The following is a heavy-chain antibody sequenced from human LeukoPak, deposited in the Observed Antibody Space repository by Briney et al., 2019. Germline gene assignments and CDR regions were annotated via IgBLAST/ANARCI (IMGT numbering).Heavy chain of an antibody. J-gene: IGHJ4*02. V-gene: IGHV3-23*01. Sequence: GGSLRLSCAASGFTFSSYAMSWVRQAPGKGLDWVSAISGSGGNTYYADSVKGRFTISRDNSRNTLYLQMNSLRAEDTAVYYCAKAYNWNYLSYFDCWGQGTLVTVSS. D-gene: IGHD1-7*01. CDR3: AKAYNWNYLSYFDC. CDR2: ISGSGGNT. CDR1: GFTFSSYA.